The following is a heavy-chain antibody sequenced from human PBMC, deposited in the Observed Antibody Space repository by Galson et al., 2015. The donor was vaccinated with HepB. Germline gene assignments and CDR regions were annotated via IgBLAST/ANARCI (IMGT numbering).Heavy chain of an antibody. Sequence: SVKVSCKASGYTFISYELIWVRQATGQGLEWMGWMNPNSGNTGYAQKFQGRVTMTRNTSTSTAYMELSSLRSEDTALYYCAREGARGSADLWGQGTLVTVSS. J-gene: IGHJ5*02. CDR3: AREGARGSADL. D-gene: IGHD3-10*01. V-gene: IGHV1-8*01. CDR2: MNPNSGNT. CDR1: GYTFISYE.